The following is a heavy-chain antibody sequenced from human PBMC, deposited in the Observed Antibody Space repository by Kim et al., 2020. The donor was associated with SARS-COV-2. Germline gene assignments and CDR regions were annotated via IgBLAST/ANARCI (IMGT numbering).Heavy chain of an antibody. CDR1: GFTFSDYY. CDR3: ARGPLDGSGSYYPYYFDY. Sequence: LSLTCAASGFTFSDYYMSWIRQAPGKGLEWGSYISSSGSTIYYADSVKGRFTISRDNAKNTLYLQMNSLRAEDTAVYYCARGPLDGSGSYYPYYFDYWGQGTLVTVSS. CDR2: ISSSGSTI. D-gene: IGHD3-10*01. J-gene: IGHJ4*02. V-gene: IGHV3-11*01.